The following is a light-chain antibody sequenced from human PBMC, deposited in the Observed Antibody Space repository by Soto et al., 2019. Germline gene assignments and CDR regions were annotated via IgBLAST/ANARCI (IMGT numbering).Light chain of an antibody. CDR3: SSYAGSNTYV. CDR1: SXDVGAYNY. J-gene: IGLJ1*01. V-gene: IGLV2-8*01. Sequence: HSVLTQPPSPSRSPGQSVTISCTGTSXDVGAYNYVSWYQQHPGKGPKLMIYEVSKRPSGVPDRFSGSKSGNTASLTVSGLQAEDETDYYCSSYAGSNTYVFGTGTKVTVL. CDR2: EVS.